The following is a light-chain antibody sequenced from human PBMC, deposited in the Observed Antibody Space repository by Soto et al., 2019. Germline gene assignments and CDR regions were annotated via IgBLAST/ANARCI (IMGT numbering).Light chain of an antibody. CDR1: QGISSW. J-gene: IGKJ4*01. Sequence: DIQMTQSQSSGCASVGDRVTITCRASQGISSWLAWYQQKPGKAPKLLIYAASSLQSGVPSRFSVTGSGTDFTLTISTLQPEDFATYCCQHANSFPLTVGGGTKVDTK. V-gene: IGKV1-12*01. CDR3: QHANSFPLT. CDR2: AAS.